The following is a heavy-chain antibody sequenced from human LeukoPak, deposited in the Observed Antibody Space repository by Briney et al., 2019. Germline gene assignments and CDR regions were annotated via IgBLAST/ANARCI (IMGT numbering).Heavy chain of an antibody. D-gene: IGHD5-18*01. CDR2: FSGSGGST. CDR1: GFTFSTYA. J-gene: IGHJ4*02. CDR3: AKDLGMQVWFPL. Sequence: GGSLRLSCPASGFTFSTYAMSWVRQAPGKGLEWVSSFSGSGGSTYYADSVKGRFTISRDNSKNTLYLQMNSLRAEDTAVYYCAKDLGMQVWFPLWGQGTLVTVSS. V-gene: IGHV3-23*01.